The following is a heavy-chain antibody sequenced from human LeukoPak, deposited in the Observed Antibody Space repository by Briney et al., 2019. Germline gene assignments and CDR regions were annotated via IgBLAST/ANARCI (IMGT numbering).Heavy chain of an antibody. V-gene: IGHV1-69*13. Sequence: SVNVSCKASGGTFSIYAISWVRQAPGQGLEWMGGIIPIFGTANYAQKFQGRVTITADESTSTAYMELSSLRSEDTAVYYYASVMAYCGGDCYAYYFDYWGQGTLVTVSS. D-gene: IGHD2-21*02. CDR3: ASVMAYCGGDCYAYYFDY. CDR1: GGTFSIYA. J-gene: IGHJ4*02. CDR2: IIPIFGTA.